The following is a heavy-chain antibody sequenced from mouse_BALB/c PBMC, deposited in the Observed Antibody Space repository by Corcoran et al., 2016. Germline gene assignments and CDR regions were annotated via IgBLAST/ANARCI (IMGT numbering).Heavy chain of an antibody. V-gene: IGHV9-1*02. Sequence: QIQLVQSGPELKKPGETVQISCKASGYTFTNYGMNWVKQAPGKGLKWMGWINTYTGEPTYADDFKGRFAVSLESSASTAYLQINILKNEDMAIYFWAREPYAMDYWGQGTSVTVSS. J-gene: IGHJ4*01. CDR2: INTYTGEP. CDR3: AREPYAMDY. CDR1: GYTFTNYG.